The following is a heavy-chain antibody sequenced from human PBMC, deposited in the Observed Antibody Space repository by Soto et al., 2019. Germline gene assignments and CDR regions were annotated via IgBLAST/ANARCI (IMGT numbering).Heavy chain of an antibody. CDR1: GGTFSSYA. J-gene: IGHJ4*02. CDR2: IITIFGTA. V-gene: IGHV1-69*06. D-gene: IGHD6-13*01. Sequence: ASVKVSCKASGGTFSSYAISWVRQAPGQGLEWMGGIITIFGTANYAQKFQGRVTITADKSTSTAYMELSSLRSEDTAVYYCASNLFSGPAAGLSHWGQGTLVTVSS. CDR3: ASNLFSGPAAGLSH.